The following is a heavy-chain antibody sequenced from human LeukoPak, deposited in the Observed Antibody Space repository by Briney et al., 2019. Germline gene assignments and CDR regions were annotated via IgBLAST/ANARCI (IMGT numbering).Heavy chain of an antibody. Sequence: GASVKVSCKASGYTFTSYAMKWVRQAPGQGLEGMGWSNTNPGNPPYAQGFTGRFVFSFDTSLSPAYLHISSLEAEDTAVYYCAREGDMDAFDIWGQGTIVTASS. D-gene: IGHD2-21*01. CDR1: GYTFTSYA. CDR2: SNTNPGNP. CDR3: AREGDMDAFDI. V-gene: IGHV7-4-1*02. J-gene: IGHJ3*02.